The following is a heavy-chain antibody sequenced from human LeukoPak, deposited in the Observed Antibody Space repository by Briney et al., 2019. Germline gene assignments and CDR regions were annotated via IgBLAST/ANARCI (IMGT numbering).Heavy chain of an antibody. Sequence: GGSLRLSCAASGFTFNNYAMSWVRQFPGKGLEWVSSIRAGGVTTYYADSVKGRFTISRDNSKNTLDLQLSSLRAEDTALYYCAKDHPALYYDSSDCPELNFDYWGQGTLVTVSS. D-gene: IGHD3-22*01. CDR3: AKDHPALYYDSSDCPELNFDY. CDR2: IRAGGVTT. CDR1: GFTFNNYA. J-gene: IGHJ4*02. V-gene: IGHV3-23*01.